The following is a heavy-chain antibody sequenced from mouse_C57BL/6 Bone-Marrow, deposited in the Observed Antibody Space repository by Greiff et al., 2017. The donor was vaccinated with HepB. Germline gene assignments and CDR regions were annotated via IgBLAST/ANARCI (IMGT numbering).Heavy chain of an antibody. J-gene: IGHJ1*03. V-gene: IGHV3-1*01. CDR3: ARGLTHWYFDV. D-gene: IGHD4-1*01. CDR1: GYSITSGYD. Sequence: EVKLEESGPGMVKPSQSLSLPCTVTGYSITSGYDWHWIRHFPGNKLEWMGYISYSGSTNYNPSLKSRISITHDTSKNHFFLKLNSVTTEDTATYYCARGLTHWYFDVWGTGTTVTVSS. CDR2: ISYSGST.